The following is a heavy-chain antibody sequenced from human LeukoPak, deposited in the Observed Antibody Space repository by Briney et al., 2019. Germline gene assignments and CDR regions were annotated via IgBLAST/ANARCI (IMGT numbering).Heavy chain of an antibody. D-gene: IGHD1-26*01. J-gene: IGHJ5*02. CDR1: GYSFTTYW. V-gene: IGHV5-51*01. Sequence: EESLKISCKGSGYSFTTYWIGWVRQMPGKGLEWMGIIYPGDSDTRYSPSFQGQVTISTDKSISTAYLQWSSLKASDTAMYYCARALGPAIVAANWFDPWGQGTLVTVSS. CDR3: ARALGPAIVAANWFDP. CDR2: IYPGDSDT.